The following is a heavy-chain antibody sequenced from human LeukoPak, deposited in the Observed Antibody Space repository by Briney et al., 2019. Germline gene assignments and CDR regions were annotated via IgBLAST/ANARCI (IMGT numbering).Heavy chain of an antibody. Sequence: SETLSLTCTVSGGSISSYYWSWIRQPPGKGLEWIGYIYYSGSTSYNPSLKSRVTISVDTSKNQFSLKLSSVTAADTAVYYCARGPSGGYYDSSGYYPNWGQGTLVTVSS. V-gene: IGHV4-59*01. D-gene: IGHD3-22*01. J-gene: IGHJ4*02. CDR2: IYYSGST. CDR3: ARGPSGGYYDSSGYYPN. CDR1: GGSISSYY.